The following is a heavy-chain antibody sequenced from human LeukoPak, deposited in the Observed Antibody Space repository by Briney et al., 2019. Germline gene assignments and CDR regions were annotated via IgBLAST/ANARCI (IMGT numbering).Heavy chain of an antibody. CDR3: ASWYYYDSSGYYWDASDI. V-gene: IGHV3-53*01. J-gene: IGHJ3*02. D-gene: IGHD3-22*01. Sequence: PGGSLRLSCAASGFTVSSNYMSWVRQAPGKGLEWVSVIYSGGSTYYADSVKGRFTISRDNSKNTLYLQMNSLRAEDTAVYYCASWYYYDSSGYYWDASDIWGQGTMVTVSS. CDR1: GFTVSSNY. CDR2: IYSGGST.